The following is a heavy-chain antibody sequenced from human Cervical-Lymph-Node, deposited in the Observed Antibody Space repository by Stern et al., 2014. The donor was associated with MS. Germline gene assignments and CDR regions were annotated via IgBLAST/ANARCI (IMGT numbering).Heavy chain of an antibody. Sequence: EVQLVESGAELIRPGESLKISCKGSGFKFSIYWIAWVRPMPGKGLEWMGIIYPGDSENRYSPSFQGQVTMSADKSTSTAYLQWSSLNASDTAMYFCARQTTAWASDVWGQGTLVTVSS. D-gene: IGHD1-14*01. CDR2: IYPGDSEN. CDR3: ARQTTAWASDV. CDR1: GFKFSIYW. J-gene: IGHJ4*02. V-gene: IGHV5-51*01.